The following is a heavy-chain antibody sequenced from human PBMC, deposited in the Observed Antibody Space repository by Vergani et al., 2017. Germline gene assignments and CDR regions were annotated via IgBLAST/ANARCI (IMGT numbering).Heavy chain of an antibody. J-gene: IGHJ4*02. Sequence: EVQLVESGGGLVKPGGSLRLSCAASGFTFSSYSMNWVRQAPGKGLEWVSSISSSSSYIYYADSVKGRFTISRDNAKNSLYLQMNSLRAEDTAVYYCARMLYYYDSSGYSHYFDYWGQGTLVTVSS. CDR2: ISSSSSYI. CDR3: ARMLYYYDSSGYSHYFDY. CDR1: GFTFSSYS. V-gene: IGHV3-21*01. D-gene: IGHD3-22*01.